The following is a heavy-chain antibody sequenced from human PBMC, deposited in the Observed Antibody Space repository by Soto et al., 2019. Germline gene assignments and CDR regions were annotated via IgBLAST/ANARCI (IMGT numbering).Heavy chain of an antibody. J-gene: IGHJ4*02. CDR2: ISYDGSNK. CDR1: GFTFSSYA. D-gene: IGHD6-6*01. CDR3: ARDRPLYSSSSFFGY. V-gene: IGHV3-30-3*01. Sequence: QVQLVESGGGVVQPGRSLRLSCAASGFTFSSYAMHWVRQAPGKGLEWVAVISYDGSNKYYADSVKGRFTISRDNSKNTPYLQMNSLRAEDTAVYYCARDRPLYSSSSFFGYWGQGTLVTVSS.